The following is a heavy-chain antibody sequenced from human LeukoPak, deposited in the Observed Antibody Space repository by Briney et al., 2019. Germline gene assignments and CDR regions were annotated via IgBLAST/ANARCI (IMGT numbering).Heavy chain of an antibody. Sequence: SETLSLTCTVSGGSFSSGSYYWGWLRQPPGRGREGIGYIYSSGTTYYHPSLKSRVTISVDRSKNQFSLKLSSVTAADTAVYYCARDRSGSYYGFDYWGQGTLVTVSS. CDR1: GGSFSSGSYY. V-gene: IGHV4-61*01. CDR2: IYSSGTT. J-gene: IGHJ4*02. D-gene: IGHD1-26*01. CDR3: ARDRSGSYYGFDY.